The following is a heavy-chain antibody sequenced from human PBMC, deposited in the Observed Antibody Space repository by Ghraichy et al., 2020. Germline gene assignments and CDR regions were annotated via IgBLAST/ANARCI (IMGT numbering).Heavy chain of an antibody. CDR3: ARIQVSTDYNYMDV. V-gene: IGHV3-11*06. Sequence: SCAASEFTFSDYYMSWIRQAPGKGLEWLSYISSSSDYTNHADSVKGRFTIFRDNAKNSIYLQMNSLRAEDTAVYYCARIQVSTDYNYMDVWGKGTTVTVSS. CDR2: ISSSSDYT. D-gene: IGHD5-18*01. J-gene: IGHJ6*03. CDR1: EFTFSDYY.